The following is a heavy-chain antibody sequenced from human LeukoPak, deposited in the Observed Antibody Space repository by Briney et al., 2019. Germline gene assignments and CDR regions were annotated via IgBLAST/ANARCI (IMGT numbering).Heavy chain of an antibody. V-gene: IGHV4-59*01. J-gene: IGHJ4*02. Sequence: SETLSLTCTVSGGSITSYYWSWIRQPPGKGLEWIGYIYYSGSTNYSPSLKSRVTISVDTSKNQFSLKLSSVTAADTAVYYCARGRVTMARGVLYYFDYWSQGTLVTVSS. D-gene: IGHD3-10*01. CDR1: GGSITSYY. CDR3: ARGRVTMARGVLYYFDY. CDR2: IYYSGST.